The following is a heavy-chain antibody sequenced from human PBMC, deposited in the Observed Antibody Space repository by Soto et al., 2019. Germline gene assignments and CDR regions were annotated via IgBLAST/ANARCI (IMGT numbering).Heavy chain of an antibody. D-gene: IGHD1-26*01. Sequence: SETLSLTCTVSGGSISSYYWSWIRQPPGKGLEWIGYIYYSGSTNYNPSLKSRVTISVDTSKNQFSLKLSSVTAADTAVYYCGREYRGSYFYWFDPWGQGTLVTVSS. J-gene: IGHJ5*02. CDR3: GREYRGSYFYWFDP. CDR2: IYYSGST. CDR1: GGSISSYY. V-gene: IGHV4-59*01.